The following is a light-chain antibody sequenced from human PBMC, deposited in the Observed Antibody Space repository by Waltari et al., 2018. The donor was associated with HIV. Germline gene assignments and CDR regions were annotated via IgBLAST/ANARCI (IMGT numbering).Light chain of an antibody. CDR1: QNINSN. CDR2: GAS. J-gene: IGKJ2*01. Sequence: EIVMTQSPATLSVSPGERATLSCRASQNINSNLAWYQQKPGQASRLLIYGASTRATGIPARFSGSGSGTEFTLTISSLQSEDFAVFYCQHYHNWPPYTFGQGTKLEIK. V-gene: IGKV3-15*01. CDR3: QHYHNWPPYT.